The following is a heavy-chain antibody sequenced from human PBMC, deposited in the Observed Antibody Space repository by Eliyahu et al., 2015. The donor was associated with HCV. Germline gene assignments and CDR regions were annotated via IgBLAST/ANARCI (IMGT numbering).Heavy chain of an antibody. Sequence: EVQLVESGGGLVQPGGSLRLSXAASGFXVSSNYXSWVRQAPGKGLEWVSVIYSGGSTYYADSVKGRFTISRDNSKNTLYLQMNSLRAEDTAVYYCAATEWMTRRPPHYYYGMDVWGQGTTVTVSS. CDR3: AATEWMTRRPPHYYYGMDV. J-gene: IGHJ6*02. CDR1: GFXVSSNY. D-gene: IGHD4-11*01. V-gene: IGHV3-66*01. CDR2: IYSGGST.